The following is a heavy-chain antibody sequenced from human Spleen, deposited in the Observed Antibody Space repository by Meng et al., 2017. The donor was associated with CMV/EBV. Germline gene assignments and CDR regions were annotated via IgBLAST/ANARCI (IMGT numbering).Heavy chain of an antibody. V-gene: IGHV3-30*02. CDR3: ARDERVLIPISGYLGY. CDR1: GFDFSRHG. D-gene: IGHD3-22*01. Sequence: GGSLRLSCAASGFDFSRHGMHWVRQAPGKGLEWVAFIEDDGSKTDYGDSVRGRFTISRGSSQNTVSLQMNSLRPEDTGVYYCARDERVLIPISGYLGYWGQGTLVTVPS. CDR2: IEDDGSKT. J-gene: IGHJ4*02.